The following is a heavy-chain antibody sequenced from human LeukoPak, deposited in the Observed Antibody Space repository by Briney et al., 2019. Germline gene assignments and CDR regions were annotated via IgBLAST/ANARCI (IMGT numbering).Heavy chain of an antibody. CDR2: ISAYNGNT. D-gene: IGHD2-2*01. Sequence: GASVKVSCKASGYTFTSYGISWVRQAPGQGLEWMGWISAYNGNTNYAQKHQGRVTMTTDTSTSTAYMELRSLRSDDTAVYYCARGYCSSTTCYYYYYMDVWGKGTTVTVSS. CDR1: GYTFTSYG. CDR3: ARGYCSSTTCYYYYYMDV. J-gene: IGHJ6*03. V-gene: IGHV1-18*01.